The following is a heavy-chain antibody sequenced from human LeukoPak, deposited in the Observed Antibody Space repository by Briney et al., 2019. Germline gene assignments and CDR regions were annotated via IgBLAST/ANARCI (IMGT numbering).Heavy chain of an antibody. CDR3: AKQVSGQWLTPDSG. J-gene: IGHJ4*02. V-gene: IGHV4-39*02. D-gene: IGHD6-19*01. Sequence: PSETLSLTCTVSGGSISSSNYYWGWIRQPPGKGLEWIASIHYSETTYYNPSLKSRVTISVDTSKNHFSLKLSSVTAADTAVYYCAKQVSGQWLTPDSGWGQGTLVTVSS. CDR1: GGSISSSNYY. CDR2: IHYSETT.